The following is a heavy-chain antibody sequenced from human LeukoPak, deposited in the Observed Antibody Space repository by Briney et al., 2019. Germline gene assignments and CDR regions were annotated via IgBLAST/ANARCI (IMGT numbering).Heavy chain of an antibody. CDR2: IYSGGST. J-gene: IGHJ4*02. V-gene: IGHV3-66*01. CDR3: ARLTPPDVLRFLEWNDY. D-gene: IGHD3-3*01. CDR1: GLTVSSNY. Sequence: GGSLRLSCAASGLTVSSNYMSWVRQAPGKGLEWVSVIYSGGSTYYADSVKGRFTISRDNSKNTLYLQMNSLRAEDTAVYYCARLTPPDVLRFLEWNDYWGQGTLVTVSS.